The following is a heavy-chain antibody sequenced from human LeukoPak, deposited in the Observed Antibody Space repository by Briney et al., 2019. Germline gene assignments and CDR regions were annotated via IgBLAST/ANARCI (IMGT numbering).Heavy chain of an antibody. D-gene: IGHD6-13*01. CDR2: ISSSSSYI. CDR3: ARDPGGIAVAGTNFDY. Sequence: PGGSLRLSCAASGFTFSSYSMNWVRQAQGKGLEWVSSISSSSSYIYYADSVKGRFTISRDNAKNSLYLQMNSLRAEDTAVYYCARDPGGIAVAGTNFDYWGQGTLVTVSS. V-gene: IGHV3-21*01. CDR1: GFTFSSYS. J-gene: IGHJ4*02.